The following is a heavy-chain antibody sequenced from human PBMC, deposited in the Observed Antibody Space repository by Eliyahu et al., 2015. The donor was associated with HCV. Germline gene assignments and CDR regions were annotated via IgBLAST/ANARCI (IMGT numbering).Heavy chain of an antibody. CDR1: GXTXXXFA. V-gene: IGHV3-23*01. CDR2: ISRSGGST. CDR3: AKPNNWDSTTYYFYGMDV. J-gene: IGHJ6*01. Sequence: EVQLLXSGGGLVQPGGSXXLSCAAXGXTXXXFAMRWVRQAPGKGLEWVSSISRSGGSTFYADSVKGRFTISRDNSKNTLYLRMDSLRAEDTAVYYCAKPNNWDSTTYYFYGMDVWGQGTTVTVSS. D-gene: IGHD1-7*01.